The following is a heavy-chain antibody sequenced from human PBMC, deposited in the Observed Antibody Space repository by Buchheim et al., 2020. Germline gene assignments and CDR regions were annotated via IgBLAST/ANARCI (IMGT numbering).Heavy chain of an antibody. CDR3: AKDFGGPSDY. Sequence: EVHLVESGGGLVKPGGSLRLSCAASGLTFTNYSMKWVRQAPGKGLEWVSSISSGSSYIYHADSVKGRFTISRDNAKNSLYLQMNSLRAEDTAVYYCAKDFGGPSDYWGQGTL. V-gene: IGHV3-21*01. D-gene: IGHD3-16*01. J-gene: IGHJ4*02. CDR1: GLTFTNYS. CDR2: ISSGSSYI.